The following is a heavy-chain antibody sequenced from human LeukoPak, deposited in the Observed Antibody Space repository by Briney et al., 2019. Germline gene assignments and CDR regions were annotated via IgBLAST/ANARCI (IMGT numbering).Heavy chain of an antibody. V-gene: IGHV3-23*01. D-gene: IGHD4-17*01. CDR3: AKEVSRVTTFYFDY. Sequence: PGVSLRLSCAASGFTFSSYAMNWVRQAPGKGLEWVSAISGSGAGTYYADSVKGRFTISRDNSKNTLYLQMNSLRAEDTAVYYCAKEVSRVTTFYFDYWGQGTLVTVSS. CDR1: GFTFSSYA. J-gene: IGHJ4*02. CDR2: ISGSGAGT.